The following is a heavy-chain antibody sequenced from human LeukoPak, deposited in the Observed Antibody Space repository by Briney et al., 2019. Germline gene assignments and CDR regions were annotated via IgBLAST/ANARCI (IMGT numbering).Heavy chain of an antibody. V-gene: IGHV3-23*01. CDR3: ARGGTRKLDY. D-gene: IGHD1-1*01. CDR2: ISGSGSTI. Sequence: GGSLRLSCAASGFTFSSYAMSWVRQAPGKGLEWVSAISGSGSTIYYANSVKGRFTISRDNAKNSLYLQMNSLRAEDTAVYYCARGGTRKLDYWGQGTLVTVSS. J-gene: IGHJ4*02. CDR1: GFTFSSYA.